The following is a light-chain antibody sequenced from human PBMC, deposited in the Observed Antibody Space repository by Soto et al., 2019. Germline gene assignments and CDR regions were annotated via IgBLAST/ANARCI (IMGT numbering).Light chain of an antibody. CDR2: GNS. CDR1: SSSIGAGYD. V-gene: IGLV1-40*01. Sequence: QPVLTQPPSVSGAPGQRVTISCTESSSSIGAGYDVHWYQQLPGTAPKLLIYGNSNRPSGVPDRFSGSKSGTSASLAITGLQAEDEADYYCQSYDSSLSGGVFGGGTKLTVL. CDR3: QSYDSSLSGGV. J-gene: IGLJ3*02.